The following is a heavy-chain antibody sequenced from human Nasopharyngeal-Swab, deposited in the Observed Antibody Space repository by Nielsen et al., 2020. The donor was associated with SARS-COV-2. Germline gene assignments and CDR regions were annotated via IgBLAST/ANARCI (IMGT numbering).Heavy chain of an antibody. CDR1: GGSFSGYY. Sequence: SETLSLTSAVYGGSFSGYYWSWIRQPPGKGLEWIGEINHSGSTNYNPSLKSRVTISVDTSKNQFSLKLSSVTAADTAVYYCARSYSSGWGFFDYWGQGTLVTVSS. V-gene: IGHV4-34*01. D-gene: IGHD6-19*01. CDR2: INHSGST. CDR3: ARSYSSGWGFFDY. J-gene: IGHJ4*02.